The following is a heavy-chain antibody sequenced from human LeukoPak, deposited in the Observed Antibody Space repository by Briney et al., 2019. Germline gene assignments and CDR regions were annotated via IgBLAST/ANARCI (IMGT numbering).Heavy chain of an antibody. J-gene: IGHJ5*02. CDR1: GFTFDDYA. V-gene: IGHV3-9*01. CDR2: ISWNSGSI. CDR3: AKGWDCETTFDP. D-gene: IGHD3/OR15-3a*01. Sequence: GGSLRLSCAASGFTFDDYAMHWVRQAPGKGLEWVSGISWNSGSIGYADSVKGRFTISRDNAKNSLYLQMNSLRAEDTALYYCAKGWDCETTFDPWGQGTLVTVSS.